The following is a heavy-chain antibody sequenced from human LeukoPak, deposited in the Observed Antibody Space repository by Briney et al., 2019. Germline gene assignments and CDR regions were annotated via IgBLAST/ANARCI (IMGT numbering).Heavy chain of an antibody. Sequence: GASVKVSCKASGYTFTSYAMHWVRQAPGQRLEWMGWINAGNGNTKYSQKFQGRVTITRDTSASTAYMELSSLRSEDTAVYYCATRDVDIVATNGYYGMDVWGQGTTVTVSS. CDR3: ATRDVDIVATNGYYGMDV. D-gene: IGHD5-12*01. CDR1: GYTFTSYA. V-gene: IGHV1-3*01. J-gene: IGHJ6*02. CDR2: INAGNGNT.